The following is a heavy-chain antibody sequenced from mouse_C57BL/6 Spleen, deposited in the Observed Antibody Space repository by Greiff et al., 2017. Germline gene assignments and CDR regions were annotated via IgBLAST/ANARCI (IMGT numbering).Heavy chain of an antibody. CDR2: IRLKSDNYAT. Sequence: EVKLVESGGGLVQPGGSMKLSCVASGFTFSNYWMNWVRQSPEKGLEWVAQIRLKSDNYATHYAESVKGRFTISRDDSKSSVYLQMNNLRAEDTGIYYCTGPGSSPRGAYWGQGTLVTVSA. CDR3: TGPGSSPRGAY. D-gene: IGHD1-1*01. V-gene: IGHV6-3*01. CDR1: GFTFSNYW. J-gene: IGHJ3*01.